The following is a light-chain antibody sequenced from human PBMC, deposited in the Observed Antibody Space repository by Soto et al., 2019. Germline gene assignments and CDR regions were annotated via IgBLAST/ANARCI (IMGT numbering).Light chain of an antibody. CDR1: QTISSW. J-gene: IGKJ1*01. CDR2: DAT. V-gene: IGKV1-5*01. Sequence: DIHLTKTHTTLSGSVGDRVTITCRASQTISSWLAWYQQKPGKAPKLLIHDATSLESGVPSRFSGSGSGTEFTLTISSLQPDDFATYYCQLYNSYSEAFGQGTKVDI. CDR3: QLYNSYSEA.